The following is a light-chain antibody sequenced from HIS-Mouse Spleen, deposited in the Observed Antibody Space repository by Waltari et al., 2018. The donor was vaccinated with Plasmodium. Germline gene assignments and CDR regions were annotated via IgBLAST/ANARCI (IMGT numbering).Light chain of an antibody. V-gene: IGLV3-1*01. J-gene: IGLJ2*01. CDR3: QAWDSSTVV. CDR1: KLGYKY. Sequence: SYELTQPPSVSVSPGQTASITCTGDKLGYKYACGYQQMPGQSTVLVIYQDSKRPSGLPDRFSGCNSGNTDTLTISGTKAMVEADYYCQAWDSSTVVFGGGTKLTVL. CDR2: QDS.